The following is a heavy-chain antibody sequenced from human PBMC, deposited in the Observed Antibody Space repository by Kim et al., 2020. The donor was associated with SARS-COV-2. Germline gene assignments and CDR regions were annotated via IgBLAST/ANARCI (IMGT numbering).Heavy chain of an antibody. CDR3: ARETREWLVLYYYYYMDV. CDR2: INHSGST. Sequence: SETLSLTCAVYGGSFSGYYWSWIRHPPGKGLEWIGEINHSGSTNYNPSLESRVTISVDTSKNQFSLKLSSVTAADTAVYYCARETREWLVLYYYYYMDV. CDR1: GGSFSGYY. V-gene: IGHV4-34*01. J-gene: IGHJ6*03. D-gene: IGHD6-19*01.